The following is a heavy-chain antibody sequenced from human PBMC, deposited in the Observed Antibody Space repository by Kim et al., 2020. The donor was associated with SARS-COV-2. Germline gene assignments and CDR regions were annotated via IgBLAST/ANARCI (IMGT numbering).Heavy chain of an antibody. D-gene: IGHD3-16*02. Sequence: ASVKVSCKASGYTFTSYGISWVRQAPGQGLEWMGWISAYNGNTNYAQKLQGRVTMTTDTSTSTAYMELRSLRSDDTAVYYCARDNQGPPYVWGSYRKDDAFDIWGQGTMVTVSS. CDR1: GYTFTSYG. J-gene: IGHJ3*02. CDR3: ARDNQGPPYVWGSYRKDDAFDI. V-gene: IGHV1-18*01. CDR2: ISAYNGNT.